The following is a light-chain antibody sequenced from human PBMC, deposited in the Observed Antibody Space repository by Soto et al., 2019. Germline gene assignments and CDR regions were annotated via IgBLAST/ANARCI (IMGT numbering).Light chain of an antibody. CDR2: RAS. CDR3: QQYDSYPVT. J-gene: IGKJ5*01. V-gene: IGKV1-5*03. CDR1: ESISIS. Sequence: DIQMTQSPSTLSAFVGDRVTITCRASESISISLAWYQQKPGKAPKLLIYRASSLESGVPSRFSGSGSGTDFTLAISSLHPDDFATYFCQQYDSYPVTFGQGTRLEIK.